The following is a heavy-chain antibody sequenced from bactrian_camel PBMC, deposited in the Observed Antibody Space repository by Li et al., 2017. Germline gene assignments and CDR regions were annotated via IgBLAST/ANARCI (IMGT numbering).Heavy chain of an antibody. J-gene: IGHJ4*01. Sequence: VQLVESGGGSVQPGGSLRLSCSASGFQFADYPMCWVRQAPGKGLEWVAQIAYDGWVSRYHDSAKGRFTISRDNANNILYLQMSSLKLEDTAMYYCTKDRSYGTRNWAQSTRGQGTQVTVS. D-gene: IGHD3*01. CDR2: IAYDGWVS. CDR1: GFQFADYP. V-gene: IGHV3-1*01. CDR3: TKDRSYGTRNWAQST.